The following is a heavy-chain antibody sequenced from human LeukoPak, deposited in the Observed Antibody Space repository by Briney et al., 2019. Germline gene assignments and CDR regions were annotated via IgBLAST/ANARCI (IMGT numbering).Heavy chain of an antibody. CDR3: ARPYYGSADY. V-gene: IGHV3-7*03. Sequence: GGSLRLSCVASGFTFSTYWMSWVRQAPGKGLEWVANINEDGRAKYYVDSVMGRFTISRDNAKNSLYLQMNSLRAEDTAVYYCARPYYGSADYCGQGTLVTVSS. CDR2: INEDGRAK. CDR1: GFTFSTYW. J-gene: IGHJ4*02. D-gene: IGHD3-10*01.